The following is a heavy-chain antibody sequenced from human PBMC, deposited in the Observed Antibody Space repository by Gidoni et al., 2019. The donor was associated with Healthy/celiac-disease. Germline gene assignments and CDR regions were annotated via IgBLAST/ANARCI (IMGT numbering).Heavy chain of an antibody. CDR3: ASIGPLEGFNP. CDR2: ISSSSSYI. J-gene: IGHJ5*02. V-gene: IGHV3-21*01. Sequence: EVQLVESGGGLVKPGGSLRLSCAASGFTFSSYSMNWVRQAPGKGLEWVSSISSSSSYIYYADSVKGRFTISRDNAKNSLYLQMNSLRAEDTAVYYCASIGPLEGFNPWGQGTLVTVSS. CDR1: GFTFSSYS. D-gene: IGHD1-1*01.